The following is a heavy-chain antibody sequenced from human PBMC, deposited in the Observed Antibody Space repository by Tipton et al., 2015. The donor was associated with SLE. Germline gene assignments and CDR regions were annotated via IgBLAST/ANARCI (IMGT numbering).Heavy chain of an antibody. V-gene: IGHV3-23*01. CDR3: AKRWYSSRGMVV. CDR2: ISGSGGST. Sequence: SLRLSCAASGFTFSSYAMNWVRQAPGKGLEWVSAISGSGGSTYYADSVKGRFTISRDNSKNTLYLQMNSLRAEDTAVYYCAKRWYSSRGMVVWGQVTTVSFSS. CDR1: GFTFSSYA. J-gene: IGHJ6*02. D-gene: IGHD6-13*01.